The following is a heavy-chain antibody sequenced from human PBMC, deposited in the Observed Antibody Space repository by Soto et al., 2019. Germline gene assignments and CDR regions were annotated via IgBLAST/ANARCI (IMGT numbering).Heavy chain of an antibody. V-gene: IGHV4-31*03. Sequence: QVQLQESGPGLVKPSQTLSLTCTVSGGSISSGGYYWSWIRQHPGKGLEWIGYIYYSGSTYYNPSLKSRVTLSVDTSRDQCSLKLSSVTAADTAVYDCSSTSIVGATKDYWGQGTLVTVSS. CDR1: GGSISSGGYY. CDR2: IYYSGST. J-gene: IGHJ4*02. CDR3: SSTSIVGATKDY. D-gene: IGHD1-26*01.